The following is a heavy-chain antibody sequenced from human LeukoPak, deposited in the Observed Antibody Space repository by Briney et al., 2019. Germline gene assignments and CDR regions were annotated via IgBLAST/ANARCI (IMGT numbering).Heavy chain of an antibody. Sequence: GGSLRLSCVASGFTFSSYWMHWVRQAPGKGLVWVSRINSDGSSTKCADSVKGRFTISRDNAKNTLYLQMNSLRAEDTAVYYCAELGITMIGGVWGKGTTVTISS. CDR3: AELGITMIGGV. CDR1: GFTFSSYW. D-gene: IGHD3-10*02. V-gene: IGHV3-74*03. CDR2: INSDGSST. J-gene: IGHJ6*04.